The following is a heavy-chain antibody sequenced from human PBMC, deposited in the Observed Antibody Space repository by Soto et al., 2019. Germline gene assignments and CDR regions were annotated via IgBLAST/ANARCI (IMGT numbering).Heavy chain of an antibody. CDR3: ARASQGTIDY. Sequence: LSLTCAVSSGSVDKVYWWSWVRQSPGKGLEWIGETSHDGVTNYNPSLEGRVTISIDKSKNQFYLDLNSVTAEDTAVYYGARASQGTIDYRGQGTLVTVAS. J-gene: IGHJ4*02. CDR2: TSHDGVT. V-gene: IGHV4-4*02. D-gene: IGHD3-10*01. CDR1: SGSVDKVYW.